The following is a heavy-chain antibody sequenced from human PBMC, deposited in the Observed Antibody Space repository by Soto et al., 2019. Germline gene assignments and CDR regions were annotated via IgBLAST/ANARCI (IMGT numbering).Heavy chain of an antibody. D-gene: IGHD2-2*01. CDR1: GYTFTSYY. CDR3: ARDQSAIVVVPAAMRGQKIYYYYGMDV. CDR2: INPSGGST. Sequence: ASVKVSCKASGYTFTSYYMHWVRQAPGQGLEWMGIINPSGGSTSYAQKFQGRVTMTRDTSTSTVYMELSSLRSEDTAVYYCARDQSAIVVVPAAMRGQKIYYYYGMDVWGQGTTVT. J-gene: IGHJ6*02. V-gene: IGHV1-46*01.